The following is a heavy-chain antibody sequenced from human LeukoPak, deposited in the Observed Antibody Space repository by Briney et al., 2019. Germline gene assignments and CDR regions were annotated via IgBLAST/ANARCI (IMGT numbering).Heavy chain of an antibody. CDR2: ISRSGGNS. CDR3: ARDQGGDYDILTGYYTTWFDP. Sequence: GGSLRLSCEASGFTQNAMGWVRQAPGKGLEWVASISRSGGNSHYADSVKGRFTISRDNAKNSLYLQMNSLRAEDTAVYYCARDQGGDYDILTGYYTTWFDPWGQGTLVTVSS. V-gene: IGHV3-21*01. CDR1: GFTQNA. J-gene: IGHJ5*02. D-gene: IGHD3-9*01.